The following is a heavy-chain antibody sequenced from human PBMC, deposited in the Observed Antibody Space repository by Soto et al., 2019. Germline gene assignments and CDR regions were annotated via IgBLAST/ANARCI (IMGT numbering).Heavy chain of an antibody. J-gene: IGHJ4*02. V-gene: IGHV3-74*01. CDR3: ARGGCTKTSCYILDF. CDR1: GFRFSSYW. Sequence: EVQLVESGGGLVQPGGSLRLSCAASGFRFSSYWMHWVRQAPGKGLVWVSHINTDGSYTTYADSTKGRFTVSRDNAKNTLHVQMNSLRAEDTAVYYCARGGCTKTSCYILDFWGQGTFITVSS. CDR2: INTDGSYT. D-gene: IGHD2-2*02.